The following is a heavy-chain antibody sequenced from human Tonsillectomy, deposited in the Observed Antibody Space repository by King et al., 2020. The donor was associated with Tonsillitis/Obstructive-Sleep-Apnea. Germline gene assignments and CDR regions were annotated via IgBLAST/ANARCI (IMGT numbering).Heavy chain of an antibody. J-gene: IGHJ5*02. D-gene: IGHD3-10*01. CDR1: GGSFSGYY. Sequence: VQLPQWGAGLLKPSETLSLTCAVYGGSFSGYYWSWIRQPPGKGLEWIGEINHSGSTNYNPSLMSRVPISVDTSKNQTSVMLSSVTAAETAVYYCARGGYYGAGSYGGESNNWFDPWGQGTLVTVSS. V-gene: IGHV4-34*01. CDR3: ARGGYYGAGSYGGESNNWFDP. CDR2: INHSGST.